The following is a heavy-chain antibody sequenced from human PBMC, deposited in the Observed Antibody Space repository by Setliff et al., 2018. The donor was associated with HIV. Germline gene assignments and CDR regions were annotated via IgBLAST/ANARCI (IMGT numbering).Heavy chain of an antibody. Sequence: SETLSLTCTVSNASINSYYWSWIRQPAGRALEWIGRIYSSGRTNYNPSLKSRIKMSIDTSKNQFSLNLSSVTAADTAIYFCARDPYCSGDGCFRYYQHWGRGTLVTVSS. V-gene: IGHV4-4*07. CDR2: IYSSGRT. J-gene: IGHJ1*01. CDR1: NASINSYY. D-gene: IGHD2-15*01. CDR3: ARDPYCSGDGCFRYYQH.